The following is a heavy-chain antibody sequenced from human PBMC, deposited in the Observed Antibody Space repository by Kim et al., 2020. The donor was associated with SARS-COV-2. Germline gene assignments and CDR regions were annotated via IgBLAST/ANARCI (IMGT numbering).Heavy chain of an antibody. CDR2: ISHDGSNK. Sequence: GGSLRLSCAASGFTFSSYGMHWVRQAPGKGLEWVAVISHDGSNKYYADPVKGRFTISRDNSKNTLYLQMNSLRAEDTAVYYCAKNRQYYFYYYGMAVWGGGTTVTVSS. CDR3: AKNRQYYFYYYGMAV. J-gene: IGHJ6*04. CDR1: GFTFSSYG. V-gene: IGHV3-30*18.